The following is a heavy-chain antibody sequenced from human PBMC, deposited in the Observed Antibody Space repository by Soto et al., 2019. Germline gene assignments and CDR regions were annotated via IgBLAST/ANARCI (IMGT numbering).Heavy chain of an antibody. D-gene: IGHD3-3*01. CDR3: ARIVESDYTIDFDL. V-gene: IGHV4-30-4*01. CDR1: GGSISSGDYY. Sequence: QVQLQESGPGLVKPSQTLSLTCTVPGGSISSGDYYWSWIRQPPGKGLEWIGYIYYSGRTNYNPSLSRRVTISVDTSKNQFSLNLSSVTAADTAVYYCARIVESDYTIDFDLWGRGTLVTVSS. J-gene: IGHJ2*01. CDR2: IYYSGRT.